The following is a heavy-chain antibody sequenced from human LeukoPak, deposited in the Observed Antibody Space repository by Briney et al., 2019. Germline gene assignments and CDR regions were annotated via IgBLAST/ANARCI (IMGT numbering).Heavy chain of an antibody. CDR2: IYSGGST. CDR1: GFTVSSNY. V-gene: IGHV3-66*01. J-gene: IGHJ6*02. CDR3: ASSLMTEEVYYYYGMDV. Sequence: PGGSLRLSCAASGFTVSSNYMSWVRQAPGKGLEWVSVIYSGGSTYYADSVKGGFTISRDNSKNTLYLQMNSLRAEDTAVYYCASSLMTEEVYYYYGMDVWGQGTTVTVSS.